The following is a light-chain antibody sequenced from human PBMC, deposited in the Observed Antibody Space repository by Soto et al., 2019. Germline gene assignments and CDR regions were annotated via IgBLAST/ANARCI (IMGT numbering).Light chain of an antibody. V-gene: IGLV2-14*01. J-gene: IGLJ3*02. Sequence: QSALTQPASVSGCPGQSIPISCTGTSSDFGGYDLVSWFQQHPGKAPKLIIYDVSNRPSGVSYRFSGSKSGNTASLTISGLQAEDEADYYCSSYTGSSTWVFGGGTKLTVL. CDR1: SSDFGGYDL. CDR2: DVS. CDR3: SSYTGSSTWV.